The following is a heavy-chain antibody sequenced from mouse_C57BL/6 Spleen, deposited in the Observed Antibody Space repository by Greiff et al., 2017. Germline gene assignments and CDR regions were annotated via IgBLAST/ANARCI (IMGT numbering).Heavy chain of an antibody. J-gene: IGHJ1*03. D-gene: IGHD1-1*01. CDR1: GFTFSSYG. Sequence: EVHLVESGGDLVKPGGSLKLSCAASGFTFSSYGMSWVRQTPDKRLEWVATISSGGSYTYYPDSVKGRFTISRDNAKNTLYLQMSSLKSEDTAMYYGARQYYYYGSSPYWYFDVWGTGTTVTVSS. CDR2: ISSGGSYT. CDR3: ARQYYYYGSSPYWYFDV. V-gene: IGHV5-6*01.